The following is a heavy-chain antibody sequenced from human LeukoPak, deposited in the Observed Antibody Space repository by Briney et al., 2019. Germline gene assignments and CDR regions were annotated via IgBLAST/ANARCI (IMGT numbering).Heavy chain of an antibody. CDR3: ARGLGDSSSWYSYYYYMDV. V-gene: IGHV4-34*01. CDR1: GGSFSGYY. D-gene: IGHD6-13*01. J-gene: IGHJ6*03. Sequence: SETLSLTCAVYGGSFSGYYWSWIRQPPGKGLEWIGEINHSGSTNYNPSLKSRVTISVDTSKNQFSLKLSSVTAADTAVYYCARGLGDSSSWYSYYYYMDVWGKGTTVTVSS. CDR2: INHSGST.